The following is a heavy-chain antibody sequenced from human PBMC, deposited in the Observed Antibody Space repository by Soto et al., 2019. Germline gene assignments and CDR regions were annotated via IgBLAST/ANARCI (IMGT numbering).Heavy chain of an antibody. J-gene: IGHJ6*02. Sequence: QVQVVQSGAEVKKPGASVKVSCKASGYTFTSYAMHWVRQAPGQRLAWMGWINAGNGNTKYSQKFQGRVTITRDTSASTAYMELRSLRSEDTAVYYCASSYSNYALIDYYYYGMDVWGQGTTVTVSS. CDR2: INAGNGNT. CDR3: ASSYSNYALIDYYYYGMDV. D-gene: IGHD4-4*01. CDR1: GYTFTSYA. V-gene: IGHV1-3*01.